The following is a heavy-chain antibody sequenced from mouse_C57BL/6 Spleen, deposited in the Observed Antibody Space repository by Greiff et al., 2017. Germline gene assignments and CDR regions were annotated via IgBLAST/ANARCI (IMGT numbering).Heavy chain of an antibody. D-gene: IGHD1-1*01. V-gene: IGHV5-4*03. Sequence: EVKLMESGGGLVKPGGSLKLSCAASGFTFSSYAMSWVRQTPEKRLEWVATISDGGSYTYYPDNVKGRFTISRDNAKNNLYLQMSHLKSEDTAMYYCARGITTGFDYWGQGTTLTVSS. CDR3: ARGITTGFDY. J-gene: IGHJ2*01. CDR1: GFTFSSYA. CDR2: ISDGGSYT.